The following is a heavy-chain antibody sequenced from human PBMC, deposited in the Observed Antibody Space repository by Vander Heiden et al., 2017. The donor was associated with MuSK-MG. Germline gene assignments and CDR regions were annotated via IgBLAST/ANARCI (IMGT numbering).Heavy chain of an antibody. Sequence: VQLLESGGGLVQPGGSLRLTCAASGFTFSSYAMSWVPQVPGKGLEWVSAIRGSGGSTYNADSVKGRFTISRDNSKNTLYLQMNSLRAEDTAVYYCAKDREWELLFGGINWFDPWGQGTLVTVSS. CDR2: IRGSGGST. D-gene: IGHD1-26*01. CDR3: AKDREWELLFGGINWFDP. V-gene: IGHV3-23*01. CDR1: GFTFSSYA. J-gene: IGHJ5*02.